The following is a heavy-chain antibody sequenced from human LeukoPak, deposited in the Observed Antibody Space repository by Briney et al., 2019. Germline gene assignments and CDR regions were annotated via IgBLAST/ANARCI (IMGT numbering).Heavy chain of an antibody. Sequence: PGGSLRLSCAASGFTFSNAWMSWVRQAPGKGLEWVGQIYYSGSSGRTNYNPSLKSRVTISVDTSKNQFSLNLSSVTAADTAVYYCARWNSGGDYWGQGTLVTVSS. J-gene: IGHJ4*02. CDR2: IYYSGSSGRT. CDR1: GFTFSNAW. D-gene: IGHD1/OR15-1a*01. CDR3: ARWNSGGDY. V-gene: IGHV4-4*02.